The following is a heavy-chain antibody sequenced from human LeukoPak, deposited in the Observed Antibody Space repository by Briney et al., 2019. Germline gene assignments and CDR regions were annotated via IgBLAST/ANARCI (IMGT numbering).Heavy chain of an antibody. V-gene: IGHV3-23*01. J-gene: IGHJ4*02. CDR3: TKPLVSDYYDSSGYWGY. CDR1: GFTFSSYA. D-gene: IGHD3-22*01. Sequence: GGSLRLSCAASGFTFSSYAMSWVRQAPGKGLEWVSAISGSGDSTYYSDSVKGRFTISRDNSKNTLYVQMNSLRAEDTAVYYCTKPLVSDYYDSSGYWGYWGQGTLVTVSS. CDR2: ISGSGDST.